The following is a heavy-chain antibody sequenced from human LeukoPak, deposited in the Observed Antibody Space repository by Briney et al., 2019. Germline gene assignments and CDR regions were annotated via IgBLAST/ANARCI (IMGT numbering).Heavy chain of an antibody. Sequence: GGSLRLSCAASGFTFSSYSMNWVRQAPGKGLVWVSRINDDGSTTSYADSVKGRFTISRDNAKNTLYLQMNSLRAEDTAVYYCAKGGKYSSGWSIDYWGQGTLVTVSS. CDR3: AKGGKYSSGWSIDY. V-gene: IGHV3-74*01. J-gene: IGHJ4*02. CDR1: GFTFSSYS. D-gene: IGHD6-19*01. CDR2: INDDGSTT.